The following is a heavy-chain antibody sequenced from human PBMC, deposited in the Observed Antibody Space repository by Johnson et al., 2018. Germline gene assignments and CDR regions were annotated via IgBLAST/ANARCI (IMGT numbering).Heavy chain of an antibody. Sequence: VQLVQSGGGVVRPGGSLRLSCAASGFTFDDYGMSWVRQAPGKGLEWVSGVNWNGGSTGYADSVKGRFTLPRDNAKNSLYLQMNSLRAEDTALYHCARRYCSSTSGYGYYYGMDVWGQGTTVTVSS. J-gene: IGHJ6*02. V-gene: IGHV3-20*01. D-gene: IGHD2-2*01. CDR1: GFTFDDYG. CDR2: VNWNGGST. CDR3: ARRYCSSTSGYGYYYGMDV.